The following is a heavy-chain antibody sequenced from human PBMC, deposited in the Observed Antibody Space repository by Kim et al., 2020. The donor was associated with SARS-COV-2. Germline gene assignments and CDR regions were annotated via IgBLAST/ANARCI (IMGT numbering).Heavy chain of an antibody. CDR2: IRSKAYGGTT. V-gene: IGHV3-49*03. CDR3: TRGSGAGSAF. J-gene: IGHJ4*02. CDR1: GFTFGDYT. Sequence: GGSLRLSCSASGFTFGDYTMSWFRQAPGKGLEWISFIRSKAYGGTTEYAASVNGRFTISRDDSKSIAYLEMNSLKTEDTALYYCTRGSGAGSAFWGQGTLVTVSS. D-gene: IGHD6-19*01.